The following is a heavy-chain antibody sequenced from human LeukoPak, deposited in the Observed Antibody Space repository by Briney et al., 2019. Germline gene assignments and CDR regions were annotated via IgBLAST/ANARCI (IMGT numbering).Heavy chain of an antibody. V-gene: IGHV3-7*01. J-gene: IGHJ4*02. CDR2: IKQDGSEK. D-gene: IGHD6-13*01. CDR3: ARDSAGNDY. CDR1: GFTFSTYW. Sequence: GGSLRLSCAASGFTFSTYWMSWVRQAPGKGLEWVANIKQDGSEKYYIDSMKGRFTISRDNAKNSLYLQMNSLRAEDTAMYYCARDSAGNDYWGQGTLVTVSS.